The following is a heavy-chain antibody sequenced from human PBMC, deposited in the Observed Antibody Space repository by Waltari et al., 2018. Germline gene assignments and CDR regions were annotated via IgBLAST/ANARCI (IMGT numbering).Heavy chain of an antibody. CDR2: IYYSGST. V-gene: IGHV4-59*01. CDR1: GGSISSYY. Sequence: QVQLQESGPGLVKPSETLSLTCTVSGGSISSYYWNWIRQPPGKGLEWIGYIYYSGSTNYNPSLKSRVTISVDTSKNQFSLKLSSVTAADTAVYYCARGGCTNGVCYSYWGQGTLVTVSS. CDR3: ARGGCTNGVCYSY. D-gene: IGHD2-8*01. J-gene: IGHJ4*02.